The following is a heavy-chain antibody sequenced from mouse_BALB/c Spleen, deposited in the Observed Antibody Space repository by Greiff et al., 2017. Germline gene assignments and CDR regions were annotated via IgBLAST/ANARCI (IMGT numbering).Heavy chain of an antibody. CDR2: ISSGGGST. V-gene: IGHV5-12-1*01. CDR1: GFAFSSYD. CDR3: ATYYRYDYAMDY. Sequence: EVQGVESGGGLVKPGGSLKLSCAASGFAFSSYDMSWVRQTPEKRLEWVAYISSGGGSTYYPDTVKGRFTISRDNAKNTLYLQMSSLKSEDTAMYYCATYYRYDYAMDYWGQGTSVTVSS. J-gene: IGHJ4*01. D-gene: IGHD2-14*01.